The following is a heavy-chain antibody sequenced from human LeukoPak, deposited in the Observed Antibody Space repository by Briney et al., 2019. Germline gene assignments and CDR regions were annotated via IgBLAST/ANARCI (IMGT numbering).Heavy chain of an antibody. CDR2: IKQDGSEK. CDR1: GFTFSTYW. CDR3: ARGRTWFDP. Sequence: GGSLRLSCAASGFTFSTYWMSWVRQAPGKGLEWVANIKQDGSEKNYVDSVKGRLTISRDNVKNSLYLQMNSPRDEDTAVYYCARGRTWFDPWGQGTRVTVSS. J-gene: IGHJ5*02. V-gene: IGHV3-7*04.